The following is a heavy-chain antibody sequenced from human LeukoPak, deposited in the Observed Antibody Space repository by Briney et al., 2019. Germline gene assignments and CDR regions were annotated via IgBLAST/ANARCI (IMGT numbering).Heavy chain of an antibody. V-gene: IGHV4-34*01. J-gene: IGHJ6*03. CDR1: GGSFSNYH. Sequence: PSETLSLICAFRGGSFSNYHWIWIPQTPGKGLEWLGEINDRGRANYNPSLMSRVTVSVDTSKNQFSLRLTSVTATDTAIYYRARRWKDGRIYYIAVWGKGATVSVSS. D-gene: IGHD1-1*01. CDR3: ARRWKDGRIYYIAV. CDR2: INDRGRA.